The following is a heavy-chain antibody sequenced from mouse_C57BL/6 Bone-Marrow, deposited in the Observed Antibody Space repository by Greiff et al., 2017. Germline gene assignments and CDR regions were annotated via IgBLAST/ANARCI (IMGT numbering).Heavy chain of an antibody. CDR2: INPSNGGP. V-gene: IGHV1-53*01. J-gene: IGHJ2*01. Sequence: QVQLQQPGTELVKPGASVKLSCKASGYTFTSYWMHWVKQRPGQGLEWIGNINPSNGGPNYTEKFKSKATLTVDNSYSTAYMQLSSLTSEDSAVYYGARVDGYLYYFDYWGQGTTLTVSS. D-gene: IGHD2-3*01. CDR1: GYTFTSYW. CDR3: ARVDGYLYYFDY.